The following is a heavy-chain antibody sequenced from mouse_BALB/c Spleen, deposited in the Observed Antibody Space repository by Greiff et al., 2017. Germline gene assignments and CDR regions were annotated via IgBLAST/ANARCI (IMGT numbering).Heavy chain of an antibody. D-gene: IGHD1-1*01. J-gene: IGHJ4*01. CDR3: ARLSYYGSSYVMDY. CDR2: ISSGSSTI. Sequence: EVQLVESGGGLVQPGGSRKLSCAASGFTFSSFGMHWVRQAPEKGLEWVAYISSGSSTIYYADTVKGRFTISRDNPKNTLFLQMTSLRSEDTAMYYCARLSYYGSSYVMDYWGQGTSVTVSS. V-gene: IGHV5-17*02. CDR1: GFTFSSFG.